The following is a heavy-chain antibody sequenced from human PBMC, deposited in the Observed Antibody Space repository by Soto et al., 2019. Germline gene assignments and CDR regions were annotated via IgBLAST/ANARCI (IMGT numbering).Heavy chain of an antibody. CDR2: IYYSGST. J-gene: IGHJ4*02. D-gene: IGHD3-3*01. CDR1: GGSISSGDYY. V-gene: IGHV4-30-4*01. CDR3: ARATIFGVVIFDY. Sequence: QVQLRESGPGLVKPSQTLSLTCTVSGGSISSGDYYWSWIRQPPGKGLEWIGYIYYSGSTYYNPSLTSRVTISVDTSKNQFSLKLSSVTAADTAVYYCARATIFGVVIFDYWGQGTLVTVSS.